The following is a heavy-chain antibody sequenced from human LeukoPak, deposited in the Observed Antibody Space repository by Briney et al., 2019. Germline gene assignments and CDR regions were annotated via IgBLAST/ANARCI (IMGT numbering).Heavy chain of an antibody. CDR2: INPNSGGT. J-gene: IGHJ4*02. CDR3: ARAYSSVWTVDY. CDR1: GYTFTGYY. D-gene: IGHD6-19*01. V-gene: IGHV1-2*02. Sequence: ASVKASCKASGYTFTGYYMHWVRQAPGQGLEWMGWINPNSGGTNYAQKFQGRVTMTRDTSISTAYMELSRLRSDDTAVYYCARAYSSVWTVDYWGQGTLVTVSS.